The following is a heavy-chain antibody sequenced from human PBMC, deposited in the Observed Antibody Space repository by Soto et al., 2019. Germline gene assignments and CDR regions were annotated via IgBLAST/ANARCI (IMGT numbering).Heavy chain of an antibody. CDR2: IKQDGSEK. CDR3: ARDLFYSSSAVDY. Sequence: GSLRLSCAASGFTFSSYWMSWVRQAPGKGLEWVANIKQDGSEKYYVDSVKGRFTISRDNAKNSLYLQMNSLRAEDTAVYYCARDLFYSSSAVDYWGQGTLVTVSS. V-gene: IGHV3-7*01. J-gene: IGHJ4*02. D-gene: IGHD6-6*01. CDR1: GFTFSSYW.